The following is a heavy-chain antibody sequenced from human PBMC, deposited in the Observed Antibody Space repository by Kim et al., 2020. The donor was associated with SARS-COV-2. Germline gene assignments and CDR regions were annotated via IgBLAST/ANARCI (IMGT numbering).Heavy chain of an antibody. D-gene: IGHD6-19*01. Sequence: AESVKGRETNSRDNDKNTLYLQGNSQRAEETAVYYCAGRQFTSGWYYFDYWGQGTLVTVSS. CDR3: AGRQFTSGWYYFDY. J-gene: IGHJ4*02. V-gene: IGHV3-74*01.